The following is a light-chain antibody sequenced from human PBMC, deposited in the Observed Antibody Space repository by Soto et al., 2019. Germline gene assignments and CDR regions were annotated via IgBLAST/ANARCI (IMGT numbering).Light chain of an antibody. CDR3: FSYAGGSTWV. CDR1: SSDVGSYNL. Sequence: QSVLTQPASVSGSPGQSITISCSGTSSDVGSYNLVSWYQQHPGKAPKFMIFEGSKRPSGVSNRFSGSKSGNTASLTISGLQAEDEADYYCFSYAGGSTWVFGGGTKLTVL. J-gene: IGLJ3*02. V-gene: IGLV2-23*01. CDR2: EGS.